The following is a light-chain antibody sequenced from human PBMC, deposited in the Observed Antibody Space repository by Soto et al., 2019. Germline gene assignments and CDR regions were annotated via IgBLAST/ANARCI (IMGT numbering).Light chain of an antibody. CDR2: DVS. J-gene: IGKJ1*01. CDR1: QDVTNY. CDR3: QQYADVPRT. V-gene: IGKV1-33*01. Sequence: DIQMTQSPTSLSASVGDRVTITCQASQDVTNYLNWYQHKPGKAPKLFIYDVSNLEPGVPSRFSGGGSGTDFTFTISSLQPEDIATYYCQQYADVPRTFGQGTKVEIK.